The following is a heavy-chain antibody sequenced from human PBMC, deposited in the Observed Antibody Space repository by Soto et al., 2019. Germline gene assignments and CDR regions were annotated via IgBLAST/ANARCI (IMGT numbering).Heavy chain of an antibody. CDR3: AKEGAEVGTPVFDY. V-gene: IGHV3-23*01. CDR2: ISGQEGFT. J-gene: IGHJ4*02. D-gene: IGHD6-19*01. CDR1: GFSFRTYA. Sequence: GGSLRLYCAVSGFSFRTYAMSWVRQLPGKGLGWVSGISGQEGFTYYADSVKGRVTISRDISSSTLYLEMHSLRAEDTAVYYCAKEGAEVGTPVFDYWGQGSLVTVSS.